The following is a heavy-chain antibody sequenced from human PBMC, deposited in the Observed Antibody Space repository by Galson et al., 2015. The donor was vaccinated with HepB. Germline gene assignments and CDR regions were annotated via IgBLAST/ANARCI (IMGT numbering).Heavy chain of an antibody. CDR2: ISYDGSNK. CDR3: ARDFGYCSGGSCYSTGGYYFDY. Sequence: SLRLSCAASGFAFSSYAMHWVRQAPGKGLEWVAVISYDGSNKYYADSVKGRFTISRDNSKNTLYLQMNSLRAEDTAVYYCARDFGYCSGGSCYSTGGYYFDYWGQGTLVTVSS. CDR1: GFAFSSYA. J-gene: IGHJ4*02. D-gene: IGHD2-15*01. V-gene: IGHV3-30*04.